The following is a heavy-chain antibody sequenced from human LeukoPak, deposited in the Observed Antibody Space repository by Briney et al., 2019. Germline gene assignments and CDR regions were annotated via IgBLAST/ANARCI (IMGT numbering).Heavy chain of an antibody. Sequence: GGSLRLSCAASGFTFSSYAIHWVRQAPGKGLGWVAVISSDGSNKYYGDSVKGRFTISRDNSKNTLYLQMNSLKTEDTAVYYCARDKYYGSVSWGMTYFDYWGQGTLVTVSS. J-gene: IGHJ4*02. CDR1: GFTFSSYA. CDR3: ARDKYYGSVSWGMTYFDY. V-gene: IGHV3-30-3*01. D-gene: IGHD3-10*01. CDR2: ISSDGSNK.